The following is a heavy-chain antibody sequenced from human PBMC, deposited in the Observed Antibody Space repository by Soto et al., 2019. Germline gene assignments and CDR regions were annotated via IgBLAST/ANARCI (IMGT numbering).Heavy chain of an antibody. D-gene: IGHD2-15*01. CDR1: GFTFSSYG. CDR2: IWYDGSNK. J-gene: IGHJ6*02. V-gene: IGHV3-33*01. Sequence: LGGSLRLSCAASGFTFSSYGMHWVRQAPGKGLEWVAVIWYDGSNKYYADSVKGRFTISRDNSKNTLYLQMNSLIAEDTAVYYCARGYGSGSPHYGMDVWGQGTTVTVSS. CDR3: ARGYGSGSPHYGMDV.